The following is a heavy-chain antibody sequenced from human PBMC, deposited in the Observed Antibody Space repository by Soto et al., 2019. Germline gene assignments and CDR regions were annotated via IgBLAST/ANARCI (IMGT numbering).Heavy chain of an antibody. CDR1: GGSISSGDYY. Sequence: QVQLQESGPGLVKPSQTLSLTCTVSGGSISSGDYYWSWIRQPPGKGLEWIGYIYYSGSTYYNPSLRSRVTISVDTSKNQFSLKLSSVTAADTAVYYCARYCSGGSCYPTGLYFDYWGQGTLVTVSS. J-gene: IGHJ4*02. CDR2: IYYSGST. D-gene: IGHD2-15*01. V-gene: IGHV4-30-4*01. CDR3: ARYCSGGSCYPTGLYFDY.